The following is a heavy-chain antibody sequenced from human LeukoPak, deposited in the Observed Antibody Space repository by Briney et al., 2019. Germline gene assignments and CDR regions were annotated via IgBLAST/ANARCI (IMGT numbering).Heavy chain of an antibody. CDR3: AKELLSGPYGMDV. V-gene: IGHV3-23*01. CDR1: GFTFSTYA. J-gene: IGHJ6*02. D-gene: IGHD2-15*01. Sequence: PGGSLRLSCAASGFTFSTYAMSWVRRTPGKGLEWVSAITDGGGSTYYADSVKGRFTISRDNSKNTLYLQMNSLRAEDTAVYYCAKELLSGPYGMDVWGQGTTVTVSS. CDR2: ITDGGGST.